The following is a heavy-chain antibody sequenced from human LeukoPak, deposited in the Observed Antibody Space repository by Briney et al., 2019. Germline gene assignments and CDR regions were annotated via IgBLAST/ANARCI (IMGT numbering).Heavy chain of an antibody. J-gene: IGHJ4*02. CDR3: AKFYDILTGYFDY. V-gene: IGHV3-23*01. CDR1: GLTFSSYA. Sequence: GESLRLSCADSGLTFSSYAMSWVRQSPGKGLEWVSAITGGGGSTDSAEFVKGRFTISRDNSKNTLYLQMNSLRAEDTAVYYCAKFYDILTGYFDYWGQGTLVTVSS. D-gene: IGHD3-9*01. CDR2: ITGGGGST.